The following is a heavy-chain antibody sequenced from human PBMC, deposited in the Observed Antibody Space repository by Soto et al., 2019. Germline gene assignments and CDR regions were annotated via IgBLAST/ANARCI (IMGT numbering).Heavy chain of an antibody. V-gene: IGHV3-30-3*01. J-gene: IGHJ6*02. D-gene: IGHD1-1*01. Sequence: GGSLRLSCAAPGFNFGIYAIHWVRQAPGKGLEWVALISYEGSNKYYADSVKGRFTISRDNSKSTLFLQMDILRLEDTGVYYCARVNPGNNLYYFNGLDVWGQGTSVTVSS. CDR2: ISYEGSNK. CDR3: ARVNPGNNLYYFNGLDV. CDR1: GFNFGIYA.